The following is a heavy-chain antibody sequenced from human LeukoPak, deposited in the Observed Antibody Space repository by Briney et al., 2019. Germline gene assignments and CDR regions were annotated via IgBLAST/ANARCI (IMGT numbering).Heavy chain of an antibody. V-gene: IGHV4-61*02. J-gene: IGHJ5*02. D-gene: IGHD2-2*01. CDR3: ARDTTAAEYWFDP. CDR2: IYTSGST. CDR1: GGSISSGSYY. Sequence: SETLSLTCTVSGGSISSGSYYWSWIRQPAGKGLEWIGRIYTSGSTNHNPSLKSRVTISVDTSKTQFSLKLSSVTAADTAVYYCARDTTAAEYWFDPWGQGTLVTVSS.